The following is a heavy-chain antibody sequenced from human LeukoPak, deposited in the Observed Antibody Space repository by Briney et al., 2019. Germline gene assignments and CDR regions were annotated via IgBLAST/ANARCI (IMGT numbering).Heavy chain of an antibody. CDR1: GYTFTGYY. D-gene: IGHD3-16*02. Sequence: ASVKVSCKASGYTFTGYYMSWVRQAPGQGLEWMGIINPISGATDYAQKFQGRVTMTRDTSTSTVYMELSSLRSEDTAMYYCARLPYRDGVAQDYWGQGTLVTVSP. CDR3: ARLPYRDGVAQDY. J-gene: IGHJ4*02. CDR2: INPISGAT. V-gene: IGHV1-46*01.